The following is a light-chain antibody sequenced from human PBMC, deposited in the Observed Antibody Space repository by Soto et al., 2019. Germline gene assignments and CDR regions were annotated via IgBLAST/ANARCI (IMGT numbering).Light chain of an antibody. J-gene: IGLJ2*01. V-gene: IGLV2-14*01. CDR3: SSYTSGSTPVV. CDR1: SSDVGGYNY. Sequence: QSALTQPASVSGSPGQSITISCTGTSSDVGGYNYVSWYQQHPGKAPKLMIYDVSNRPSGFSNRFSGSKSGNTASLTISGLQAEDEADYYCSSYTSGSTPVVFGGGTKLTVL. CDR2: DVS.